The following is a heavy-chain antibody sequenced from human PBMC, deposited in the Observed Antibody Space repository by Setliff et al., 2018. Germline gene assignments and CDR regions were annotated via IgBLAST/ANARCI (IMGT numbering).Heavy chain of an antibody. CDR1: ADTFSRYD. CDR2: ISPYNGKT. CDR3: ARGSRSWGPRDYYYMDV. V-gene: IGHV1-18*01. D-gene: IGHD2-2*01. J-gene: IGHJ6*03. Sequence: GASVKVSCKASADTFSRYDITWVRQAPGQGLEWMGWISPYNGKTEHAQMFQGRVTMATDRTTNTAYMELRSLKSDDTAVYYCARGSRSWGPRDYYYMDVWGQGTTVTVSS.